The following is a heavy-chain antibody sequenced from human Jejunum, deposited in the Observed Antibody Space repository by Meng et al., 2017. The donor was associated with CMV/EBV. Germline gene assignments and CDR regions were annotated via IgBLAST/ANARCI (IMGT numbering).Heavy chain of an antibody. J-gene: IGHJ4*02. CDR2: IRGKAHSYAT. Sequence: FSGSAVHWARQASGKGLEWVGRIRGKAHSYATAYAASVKGRFTISRDDSKNTAYLQMNSLKTEDTAVYYCTRADSSNYGSLFDYWGQGTLVTVSS. CDR3: TRADSSNYGSLFDY. CDR1: FSGSA. V-gene: IGHV3-73*01. D-gene: IGHD4-11*01.